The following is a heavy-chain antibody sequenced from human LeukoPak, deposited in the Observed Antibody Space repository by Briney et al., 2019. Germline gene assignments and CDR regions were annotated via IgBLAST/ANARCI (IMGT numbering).Heavy chain of an antibody. CDR3: AKETYIVVVPAAIFDY. Sequence: PGGSLRLSCAASGFTFSSYAMSWVRQAPGKGLEWVSAISGSGGSTYYADSVEGRFTISRDNSKNTLYLQMNSLRAEDTAVYYCAKETYIVVVPAAIFDYWGQGTLVTVSS. V-gene: IGHV3-23*01. CDR2: ISGSGGST. CDR1: GFTFSSYA. D-gene: IGHD2-2*01. J-gene: IGHJ4*02.